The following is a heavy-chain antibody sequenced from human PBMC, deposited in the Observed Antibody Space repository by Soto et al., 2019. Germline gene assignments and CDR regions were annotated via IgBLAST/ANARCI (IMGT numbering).Heavy chain of an antibody. CDR2: IYYSGST. V-gene: IGHV4-61*01. CDR1: GGSVSGGSYY. D-gene: IGHD6-19*01. Sequence: SETLSLTCTVSGGSVSGGSYYWSCMRQPPGKGLEWIGYIYYSGSTNYNPSLKSRVTISVDTSKNQFSLKLSSVTAADTAVYYCARGGWLADRYYYYYYGMDVWGQGTTVTVSS. J-gene: IGHJ6*02. CDR3: ARGGWLADRYYYYYYGMDV.